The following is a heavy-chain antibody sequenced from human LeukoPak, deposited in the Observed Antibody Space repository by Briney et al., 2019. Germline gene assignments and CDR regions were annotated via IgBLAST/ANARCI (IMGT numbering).Heavy chain of an antibody. J-gene: IGHJ6*02. Sequence: SETLSLTCPVSGGSLSSYYWSWIRQPPGKGLEWIGYIYYSGSTNYNPSLKSRVTISVDTSKNQFSLKLSSVTAADTAVYYCARWRDWLFANYYYGMDVWGQGTTVTVSS. CDR2: IYYSGST. CDR1: GGSLSSYY. V-gene: IGHV4-59*01. D-gene: IGHD3/OR15-3a*01. CDR3: ARWRDWLFANYYYGMDV.